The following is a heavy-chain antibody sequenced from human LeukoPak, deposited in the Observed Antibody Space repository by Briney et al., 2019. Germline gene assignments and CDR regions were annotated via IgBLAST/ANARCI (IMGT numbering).Heavy chain of an antibody. D-gene: IGHD6-19*01. J-gene: IGHJ4*02. CDR2: ISSSGSTI. CDR1: GFTFSSYS. Sequence: GGSLRLSCAASGFTFSSYSMNWVRQAPGKGLEWVSYISSSGSTIYYADSVKGRLTISRDNAKNSLYLQLSSLRDEDTAVYYCAKSASGWPYYFDYWGQGTLVTVSS. CDR3: AKSASGWPYYFDY. V-gene: IGHV3-48*02.